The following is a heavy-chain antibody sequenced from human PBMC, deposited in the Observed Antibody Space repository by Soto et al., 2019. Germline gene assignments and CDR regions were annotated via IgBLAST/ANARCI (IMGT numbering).Heavy chain of an antibody. J-gene: IGHJ3*02. V-gene: IGHV3-7*03. CDR3: ARDVSPGSSSLYLDAFDI. D-gene: IGHD6-13*01. Sequence: EVQLVESGGDLVQPGGSLRLSCAASGFSFGSSWMTWVRQAPGNGLEWVANIKKDGSKINYLDSVRGRFTVSRDNAKNSLYLEMNSLRAEDTALYYWARDVSPGSSSLYLDAFDIWGQGTMVTVSS. CDR1: GFSFGSSW. CDR2: IKKDGSKI.